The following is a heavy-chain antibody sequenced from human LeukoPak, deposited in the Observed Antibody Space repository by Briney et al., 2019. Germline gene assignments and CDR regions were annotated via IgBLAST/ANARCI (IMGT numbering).Heavy chain of an antibody. CDR1: GYTFTSYY. Sequence: ASVKVSCKASGYTFTSYYMHWVRQAPGQGLEWMGIINPSGGSTSYARKFQGRVTMTTDTSTSTAYMELRSLRSDDTAVYYCASVYCSGGSCYLYGMDVWGQGTTVTVSS. CDR3: ASVYCSGGSCYLYGMDV. V-gene: IGHV1-46*01. D-gene: IGHD2-15*01. CDR2: INPSGGST. J-gene: IGHJ6*02.